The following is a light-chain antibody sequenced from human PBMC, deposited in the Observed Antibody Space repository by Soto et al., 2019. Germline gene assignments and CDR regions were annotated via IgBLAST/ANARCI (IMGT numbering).Light chain of an antibody. V-gene: IGKV3-20*01. CDR2: GAF. CDR3: QQYGSSPGS. Sequence: EIVLTQSPGTLSLSPGEGATLSCRASQSVTNNGLAWFQQKPGQAPRLLIYGAFGRATGIPDRFSGSGSGTDFTLTISRLAPADFAMYYCQQYGSSPGSFGQGTKVEVK. CDR1: QSVTNNG. J-gene: IGKJ1*01.